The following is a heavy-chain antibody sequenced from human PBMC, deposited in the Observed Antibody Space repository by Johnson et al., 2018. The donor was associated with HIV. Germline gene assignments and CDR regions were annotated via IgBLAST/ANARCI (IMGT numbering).Heavy chain of an antibody. CDR1: GFTFSSYW. V-gene: IGHV3-7*05. Sequence: VQLVESGGGLVQPGGSLRLSCVGSGFTFSSYWMSWVRQAPGKGLEWVANIKQDGSEDSYVYSMKGRFTISRDNVKKSLFLQMNGLRADETTVYYCARDRVYSGSYYSGAFDVWGQGAMVTVSS. CDR2: IKQDGSED. J-gene: IGHJ3*01. D-gene: IGHD1-26*01. CDR3: ARDRVYSGSYYSGAFDV.